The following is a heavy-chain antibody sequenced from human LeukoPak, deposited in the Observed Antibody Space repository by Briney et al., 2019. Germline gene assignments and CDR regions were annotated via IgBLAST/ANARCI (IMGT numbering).Heavy chain of an antibody. CDR2: LYYTGST. CDR1: GGSISSSDYY. V-gene: IGHV4-39*02. Sequence: SETLSLTCTVSGGSISSSDYYWGWIRQPPGTALEWIGTLYYTGSTYYNASLKSRVTISVDTSKNQFSLKLRSVTAADTAVYFCAREPYILPGALDYWGQGILVTVSS. J-gene: IGHJ4*02. D-gene: IGHD1-26*01. CDR3: AREPYILPGALDY.